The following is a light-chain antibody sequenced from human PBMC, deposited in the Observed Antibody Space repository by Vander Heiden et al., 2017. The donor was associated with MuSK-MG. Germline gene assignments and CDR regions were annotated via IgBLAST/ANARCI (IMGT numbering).Light chain of an antibody. J-gene: IGLJ2*01. CDR1: SSNIGSNT. CDR2: SNN. V-gene: IGLV1-44*01. Sequence: QSVLTQPPSTSGTPGQRVTISCSGSSSNIGSNTVNWHQQVPGTAPKLLIFSNNQRPSGVPDRFSGSKSGTSASLEISGLQSEDEADYYCAAWDDTLNGVVFGGGTKLTVL. CDR3: AAWDDTLNGVV.